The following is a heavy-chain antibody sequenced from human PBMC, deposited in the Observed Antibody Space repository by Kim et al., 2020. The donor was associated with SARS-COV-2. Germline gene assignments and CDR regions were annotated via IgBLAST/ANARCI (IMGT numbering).Heavy chain of an antibody. D-gene: IGHD2-15*01. Sequence: GGSLRLSCVASGFSFSTNWMSWVRQAPGKGLEWVAKIKGDGSGKYSAESAEGRFTIARDNAKNSLYLQMNRLSAEATAVYYCARDRRYSLDYWGQGTRVTVSS. CDR3: ARDRRYSLDY. J-gene: IGHJ4*02. CDR2: IKGDGSGK. CDR1: GFSFSTNW. V-gene: IGHV3-7*01.